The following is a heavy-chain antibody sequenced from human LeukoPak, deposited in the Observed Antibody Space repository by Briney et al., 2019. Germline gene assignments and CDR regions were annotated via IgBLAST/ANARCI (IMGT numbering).Heavy chain of an antibody. V-gene: IGHV3-15*05. D-gene: IGHD2-21*02. J-gene: IGHJ4*02. CDR3: ATTRRGDGIGY. Sequence: GGSLRLSCGGSGYTFSHASMSWVRQAPGKGLEWVCRIKDNGAGGTTDYAAPVKGRVTISRDDSKYTVYIDIKSLRTEDTAVYFCATTRRGDGIGYWGQGTLVIVSS. CDR1: GYTFSHAS. CDR2: IKDNGAGGTT.